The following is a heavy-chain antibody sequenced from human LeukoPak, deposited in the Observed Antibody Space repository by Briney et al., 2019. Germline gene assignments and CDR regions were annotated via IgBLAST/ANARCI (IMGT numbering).Heavy chain of an antibody. Sequence: SETLSLTCAVNGGSFSGYYWSWIRQPPGKGLEWIGEINHSGSTNYNPSLKSRVTISVDTSKNQFSLKLSSVTAADTAVYYCARLRGYSGYDNFDYWGQGTLVTVSS. CDR1: GGSFSGYY. CDR2: INHSGST. CDR3: ARLRGYSGYDNFDY. V-gene: IGHV4-34*01. D-gene: IGHD5-12*01. J-gene: IGHJ4*02.